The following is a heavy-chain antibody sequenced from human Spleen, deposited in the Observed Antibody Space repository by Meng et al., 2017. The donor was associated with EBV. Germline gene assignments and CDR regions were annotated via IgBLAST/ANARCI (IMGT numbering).Heavy chain of an antibody. J-gene: IGHJ5*02. CDR2: IYHSGST. CDR1: GGSISSSNW. CDR3: AQRERWGLDP. D-gene: IGHD3-16*01. V-gene: IGHV4-4*02. Sequence: QAQLQESGHGLWEPSATLSLPCAVSGGSISSSNWWSWVRRTRGKGLEWIGEIYHSGSTSYNPSLESRVTISVDKSKNQIFLKLRSVTAADTAVYYCAQRERWGLDPWGQGTLVTVSS.